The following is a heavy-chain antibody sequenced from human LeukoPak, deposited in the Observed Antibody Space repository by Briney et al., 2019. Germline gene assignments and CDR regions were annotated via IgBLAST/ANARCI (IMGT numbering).Heavy chain of an antibody. D-gene: IGHD6-13*01. CDR3: ARWYAHYFDY. J-gene: IGHJ4*02. CDR1: GFTVSSNY. V-gene: IGHV3-66*01. Sequence: GGSLRLSCAASGFTVSSNYMSWVRQAPGKGLEWVSVIYSGGSTYYADSVKGRFTISRDNSKNTLCLQMNSLRAEDTAVYYCARWYAHYFDYWGQGTLVTVSS. CDR2: IYSGGST.